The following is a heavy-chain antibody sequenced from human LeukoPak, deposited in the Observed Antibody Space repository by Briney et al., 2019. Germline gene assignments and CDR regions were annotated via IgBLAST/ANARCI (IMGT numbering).Heavy chain of an antibody. Sequence: GESLKISCKGSGYSFIIYWIGGVRRLPGKGLEWMGIIYPGDSDTRYSPSFQGQVTISADKSISSAYLQWSRLKASDTAMYYCARRLEVSGTMDYWGQGTLVTVSS. CDR1: GYSFIIYW. V-gene: IGHV5-51*01. J-gene: IGHJ4*02. CDR3: ARRLEVSGTMDY. D-gene: IGHD6-13*01. CDR2: IYPGDSDT.